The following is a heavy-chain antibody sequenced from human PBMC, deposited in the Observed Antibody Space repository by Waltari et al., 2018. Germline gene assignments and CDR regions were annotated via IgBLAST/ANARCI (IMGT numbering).Heavy chain of an antibody. CDR1: AGSISSYY. Sequence: QVQLQASGPGLVKPSETLSLTCTVSAGSISSYYWSWIRPPPGKGLESLGLMYYSWSTKDKPSCRRRVTISVDTSKNRFSLKLGSGSAAVTAVYYCARDSRRAVRPGGWFDPWGQGILVNVSS. CDR2: MYYSWST. D-gene: IGHD6-6*01. J-gene: IGHJ5*02. CDR3: ARDSRRAVRPGGWFDP. V-gene: IGHV4-59*01.